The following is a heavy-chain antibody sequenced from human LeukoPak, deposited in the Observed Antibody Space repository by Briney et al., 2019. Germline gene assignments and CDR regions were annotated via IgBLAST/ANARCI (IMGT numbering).Heavy chain of an antibody. V-gene: IGHV3-33*01. D-gene: IGHD2-2*01. CDR1: GFTFSSYG. CDR2: IWYDGSNK. J-gene: IGHJ6*03. Sequence: GGSLRLPCAASGFTFSSYGMHWVRQAPGKGLEWVAVIWYDGSNKYYADSVKGRFTISRDNSKNTLYLQMNSLRAEDTAVYYCARDTRCSSTGCYYYYMDVWGKGTTVTVSS. CDR3: ARDTRCSSTGCYYYYMDV.